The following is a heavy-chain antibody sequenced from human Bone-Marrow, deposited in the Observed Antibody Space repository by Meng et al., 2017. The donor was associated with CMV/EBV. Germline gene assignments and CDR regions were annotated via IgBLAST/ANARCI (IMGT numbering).Heavy chain of an antibody. Sequence: ASVKVSCKASGGTFSSYAISWVRQAPGQGLEWMGWINPNSGGTNYAQKFQGRVTMTRDTSISTAYMELSRLRSDDTAVYYCARVAITSYYYGMDVWGQGTTVTVSS. CDR1: GGTFSSYA. CDR2: INPNSGGT. CDR3: ARVAITSYYYGMDV. D-gene: IGHD1-20*01. J-gene: IGHJ6*02. V-gene: IGHV1-2*02.